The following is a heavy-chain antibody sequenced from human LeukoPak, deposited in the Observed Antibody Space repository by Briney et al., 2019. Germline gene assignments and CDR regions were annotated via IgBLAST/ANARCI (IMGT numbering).Heavy chain of an antibody. J-gene: IGHJ3*02. CDR3: ARARSSYGYGDAFDI. CDR2: ISYDGSSK. D-gene: IGHD5-18*01. CDR1: GFTFSTYA. Sequence: GGSLRLSCAASGFTFSTYAMHWVRQAPGKGLEGVAVISYDGSSKYYADSVKGRFTISRDNSKNTLYLQMNSLRAEDTAVYYCARARSSYGYGDAFDIWGQGTMVTVSS. V-gene: IGHV3-30*04.